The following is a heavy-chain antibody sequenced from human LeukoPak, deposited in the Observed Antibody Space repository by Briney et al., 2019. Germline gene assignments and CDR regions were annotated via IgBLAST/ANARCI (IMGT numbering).Heavy chain of an antibody. CDR1: GFSFSSYW. CDR2: IKYDGREK. D-gene: IGHD6-19*01. Sequence: GGSLRLSRAPSGFSFSSYWMTWVRQAPGKGLEWVANIKYDGREKSFVDSVKGRFPTSRDNAKNLLHLQMDGLRVEDTAVYYCARARQWLGVSNWFDPWGQGTLVTVSS. J-gene: IGHJ5*02. CDR3: ARARQWLGVSNWFDP. V-gene: IGHV3-7*01.